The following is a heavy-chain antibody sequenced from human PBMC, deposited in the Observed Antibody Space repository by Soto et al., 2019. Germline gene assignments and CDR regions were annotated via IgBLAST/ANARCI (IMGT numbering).Heavy chain of an antibody. D-gene: IGHD6-19*01. CDR2: ITSDTNTI. V-gene: IGHV3-48*02. CDR3: ARSVEGPFDY. Sequence: EVQLVESGGGLVQPGGSLRLTCVASGFPFSIYSMNWVRQAPGKGLEWSSYITSDTNTIKYADSVKGRFTISRDNAKNLVYLQMNSLRDEDTAVYFCARSVEGPFDYWGQGTVVTVSS. CDR1: GFPFSIYS. J-gene: IGHJ4*02.